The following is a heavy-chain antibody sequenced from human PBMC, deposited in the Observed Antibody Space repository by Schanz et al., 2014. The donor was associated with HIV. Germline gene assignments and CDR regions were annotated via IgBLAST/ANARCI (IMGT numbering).Heavy chain of an antibody. Sequence: EGQLLESGGGLVRPGGSLTLSCATSGFDFKTYAMNWVRQAPGKGLEWVSHISTSGGSTYYAGSVKGRFTISRDNSLDTVYLQMNSLGAEDTAVYYCARLLVTPFSYNYGLDVWGQGTTVTVSS. V-gene: IGHV3-23*01. J-gene: IGHJ6*02. D-gene: IGHD2-21*02. CDR1: GFDFKTYA. CDR2: ISTSGGST. CDR3: ARLLVTPFSYNYGLDV.